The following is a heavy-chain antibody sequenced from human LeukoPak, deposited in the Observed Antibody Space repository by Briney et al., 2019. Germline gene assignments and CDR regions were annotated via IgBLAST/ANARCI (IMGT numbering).Heavy chain of an antibody. CDR2: IYYNGNT. CDR3: ASRVYYDFWSGYYPFDY. D-gene: IGHD3-3*01. Sequence: PSETLSLTCSVSDGSINSYYWNWIRRPPGKGLEWIGYIYYNGNTNYNPSLKSRVTISVDKSKNQFSLKLSSVTAADTAVYYCASRVYYDFWSGYYPFDYWGQGTQVTVSS. V-gene: IGHV4-59*12. CDR1: DGSINSYY. J-gene: IGHJ4*02.